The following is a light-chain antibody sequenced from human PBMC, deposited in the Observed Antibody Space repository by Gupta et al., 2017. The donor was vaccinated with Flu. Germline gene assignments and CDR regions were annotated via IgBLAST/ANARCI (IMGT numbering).Light chain of an antibody. J-gene: IGKJ2*01. CDR2: AAY. Sequence: DIQMTQSPSSLSASVGDRVSMTCRASQSIRTYLNWYQQKPGKAPKLLIYAAYTLHSGVPSRFSGTGTGTDFSLTIDSVQPEDFAVYYCHQSYSAIPMYTFGQGTRLELK. CDR1: QSIRTY. CDR3: HQSYSAIPMYT. V-gene: IGKV1-39*01.